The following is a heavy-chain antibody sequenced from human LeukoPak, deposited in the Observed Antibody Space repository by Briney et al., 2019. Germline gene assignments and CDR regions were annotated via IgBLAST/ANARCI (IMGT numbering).Heavy chain of an antibody. Sequence: GGSLRLSCAASGFTFDDYGMHWVRQAPGKGLEWVAFIRFDGSIKYYAESVKGRFTISRDNAKNSLYLQMNSLRAEDTALYYCAKAAAGTQYNWFDPWGQGTLVTVSS. CDR2: IRFDGSIK. J-gene: IGHJ5*02. D-gene: IGHD6-13*01. V-gene: IGHV3-30*02. CDR1: GFTFDDYG. CDR3: AKAAAGTQYNWFDP.